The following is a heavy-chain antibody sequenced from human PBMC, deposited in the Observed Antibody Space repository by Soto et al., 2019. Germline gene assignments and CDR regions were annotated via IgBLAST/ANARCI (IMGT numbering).Heavy chain of an antibody. D-gene: IGHD2-2*01. Sequence: QVQLVQSGAEVKKPGSSVKVSCKASGGTFSSYAISWVRQAPGQGLEWMGGIIPIPGTANYAQKLQGRVTITAEESTSTADMELSSLRSEDRAVYYCARSQGSSTSLEIYYYYYYGMDVWGQGTTVTVSS. CDR1: GGTFSSYA. J-gene: IGHJ6*02. CDR2: IIPIPGTA. V-gene: IGHV1-69*01. CDR3: ARSQGSSTSLEIYYYYYYGMDV.